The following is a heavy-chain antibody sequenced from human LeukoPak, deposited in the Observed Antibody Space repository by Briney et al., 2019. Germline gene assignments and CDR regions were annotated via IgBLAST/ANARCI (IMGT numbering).Heavy chain of an antibody. CDR3: ARDPYSGSPNWFDP. Sequence: GASVKVSCKASGYTFTSYGISWVRQAPGQGLEWMGWISAYNGYTNYAQKLQGRVTMTTDTSTSTAYMELRSLTFDDTAMYYCARDPYSGSPNWFDPWGRGTLVTVSP. CDR1: GYTFTSYG. CDR2: ISAYNGYT. J-gene: IGHJ5*02. V-gene: IGHV1-18*01. D-gene: IGHD1-26*01.